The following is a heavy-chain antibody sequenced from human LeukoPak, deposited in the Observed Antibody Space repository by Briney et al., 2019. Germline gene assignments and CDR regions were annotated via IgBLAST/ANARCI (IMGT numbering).Heavy chain of an antibody. CDR1: GYTFTGYY. CDR3: ATWYYYDSSGYPHLAY. Sequence: ASVKVSRKASGYTFTGYYMHWVRQAPGQGLEWMGWINPNSGGTNYAQKFQGRVTMTRDTSISTAYMELSSLRSEDTAVYYCATWYYYDSSGYPHLAYWGQGTLVTVSS. D-gene: IGHD3-22*01. CDR2: INPNSGGT. V-gene: IGHV1-2*02. J-gene: IGHJ4*02.